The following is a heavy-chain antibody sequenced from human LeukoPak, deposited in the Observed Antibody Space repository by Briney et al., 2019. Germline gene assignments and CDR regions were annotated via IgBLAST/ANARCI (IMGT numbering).Heavy chain of an antibody. CDR2: ISSSSNYI. J-gene: IGHJ3*02. CDR3: ARDRASRGYYDSSGDAFDI. D-gene: IGHD3-22*01. Sequence: GGSLRLSCAASGFTFSSYSMNWVRQAPGKGLEWVSSISSSSNYIYNADSVKGRLTISRDNAKNSLYLQMNSLRAEDTAVYYCARDRASRGYYDSSGDAFDIWGQGTMVTVSS. V-gene: IGHV3-21*01. CDR1: GFTFSSYS.